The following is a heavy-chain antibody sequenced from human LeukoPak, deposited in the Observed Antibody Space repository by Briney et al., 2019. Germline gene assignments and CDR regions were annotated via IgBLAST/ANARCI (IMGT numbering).Heavy chain of an antibody. CDR1: GGSISSGGYY. V-gene: IGHV4-31*03. D-gene: IGHD3-3*01. J-gene: IGHJ4*02. CDR3: ARRSVLRFLEWLPGFDY. CDR2: IYYSGST. Sequence: SETLSLTCTVSGGSISSGGYYWSWIRQHPGKGLEWIGYIYYSGSTYYNPSLKSRVTISVDTSKNQFSLKLSSVTAADTAVYYCARRSVLRFLEWLPGFDYWGQGTLVTVSS.